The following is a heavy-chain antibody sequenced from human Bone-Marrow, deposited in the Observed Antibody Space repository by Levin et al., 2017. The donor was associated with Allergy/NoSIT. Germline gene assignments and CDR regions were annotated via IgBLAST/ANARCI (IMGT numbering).Heavy chain of an antibody. CDR1: GYSFTSYW. D-gene: IGHD3-10*01. V-gene: IGHV5-51*01. J-gene: IGHJ3*02. Sequence: RGESLKISCKGSGYSFTSYWIGWVRQMPGKGLEWMGIIYPGDSDTRYSPSFQGQVTISADKSISTAYLQWSSLKASDTAMYYCARRYYGSGSYYNDAFDIWGQGTMVTVSS. CDR2: IYPGDSDT. CDR3: ARRYYGSGSYYNDAFDI.